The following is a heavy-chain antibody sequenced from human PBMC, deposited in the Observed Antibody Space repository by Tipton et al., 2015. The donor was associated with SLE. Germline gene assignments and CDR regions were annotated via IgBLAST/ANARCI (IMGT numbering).Heavy chain of an antibody. J-gene: IGHJ4*02. CDR2: IYYSGST. Sequence: LRLSCTVSGGSISSSSYYWGWIRQPPGKGLEWIGSIYYSGSTNYNPSLKSRVTISVDTSKNQFSLKLSSVTAADTAVYYCARHDSIAAADFDYWGQGTLVTVSS. V-gene: IGHV4-39*01. D-gene: IGHD6-13*01. CDR1: GGSISSSSYY. CDR3: ARHDSIAAADFDY.